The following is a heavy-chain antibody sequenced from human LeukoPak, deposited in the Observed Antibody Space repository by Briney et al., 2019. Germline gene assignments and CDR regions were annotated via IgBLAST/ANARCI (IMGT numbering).Heavy chain of an antibody. CDR1: GFVFSIYT. CDR3: ARLGARQMLEY. V-gene: IGHV3-7*01. J-gene: IGHJ4*02. CDR2: IKQDGGQI. D-gene: IGHD4-17*01. Sequence: PGGSLRLSCSASGFVFSIYTMYWVRQAPGKGLEWVANIKQDGGQIYYLESVKGRFTVSRDNAKNSLYLQMNSLRAEDTAVYYCARLGARQMLEYWGQGTLVTVSS.